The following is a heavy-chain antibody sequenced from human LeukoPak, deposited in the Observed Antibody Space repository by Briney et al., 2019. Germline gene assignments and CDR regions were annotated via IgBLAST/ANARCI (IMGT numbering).Heavy chain of an antibody. J-gene: IGHJ4*02. V-gene: IGHV4-4*02. CDR3: ARDSIAAADRIFDY. D-gene: IGHD6-13*01. CDR2: IYHSGST. CDR1: GGSNSSSNW. Sequence: SETLSLTCAVSGGSNSSSNWWSWVRQPPGKGLEWIGEIYHSGSTNYNPSLKSRVTISVDKSKNQFSLKLSSVTAADTAVYYCARDSIAAADRIFDYWGQGTLVTVSS.